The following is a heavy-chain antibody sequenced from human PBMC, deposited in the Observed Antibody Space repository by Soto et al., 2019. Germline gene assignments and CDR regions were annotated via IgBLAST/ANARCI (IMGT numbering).Heavy chain of an antibody. V-gene: IGHV1-18*04. CDR2: IKAYSGNT. Sequence: LVQSGAEAKKPGTSVKVSCKASGYTFSTSTISWGRQAPGHGLEWLGWIKAYSGNTNYAPKLQGRVTMTTDTATSTAYLELRSLTNDDTSMYYGAIANYGDDDYWGQGTRVTVSS. CDR3: AIANYGDDDY. CDR1: GYTFSTST. J-gene: IGHJ4*02. D-gene: IGHD4-17*01.